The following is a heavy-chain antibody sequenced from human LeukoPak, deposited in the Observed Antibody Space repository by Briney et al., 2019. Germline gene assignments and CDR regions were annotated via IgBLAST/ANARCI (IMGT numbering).Heavy chain of an antibody. Sequence: GGSLRLSCAASGFTFSSYAMHWVRQAPGKGLEWVAVISYDGSNKYYADSVKGRLTISRDNSKNTLYLQMNSLRAEDTAVYYCARVVNLGFGELQGDYWGQGTLVTVSS. CDR3: ARVVNLGFGELQGDY. J-gene: IGHJ4*02. V-gene: IGHV3-30-3*01. D-gene: IGHD3-10*01. CDR1: GFTFSSYA. CDR2: ISYDGSNK.